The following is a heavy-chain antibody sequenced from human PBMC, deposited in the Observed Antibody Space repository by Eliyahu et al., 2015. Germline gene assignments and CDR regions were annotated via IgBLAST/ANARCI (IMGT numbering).Heavy chain of an antibody. CDR2: XSGSGFTT. D-gene: IGHD2-15*01. CDR1: GFIFGSYA. J-gene: IGHJ4*02. V-gene: IGHV3-23*01. Sequence: EVRLLESGGGLVQPGGSLRLSCTASGFIFGSYAMSWVRQAPSKGLEWVXAXSGSGFTTSYADSVKGRFTISRDNPKNTLYLQMNSLTPDDTAVYYCVKDSRYCSGGSCYDVTYYFDYWGQGTRVTVSS. CDR3: VKDSRYCSGGSCYDVTYYFDY.